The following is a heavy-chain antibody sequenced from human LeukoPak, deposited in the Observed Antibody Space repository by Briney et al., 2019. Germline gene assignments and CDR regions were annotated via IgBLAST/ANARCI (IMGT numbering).Heavy chain of an antibody. CDR2: ISTSSRHI. V-gene: IGHV3-21*04. Sequence: GGSLRLSCAASGFTFANAWMNWVRQSPGKGLEWVSSISTSSRHIYHADSVKGRFTISRDNAKNPLYLQMNSLRAEDTALYYCAKDSGESEFDYWGQGTLVTVSS. CDR1: GFTFANAW. CDR3: AKDSGESEFDY. D-gene: IGHD7-27*01. J-gene: IGHJ4*02.